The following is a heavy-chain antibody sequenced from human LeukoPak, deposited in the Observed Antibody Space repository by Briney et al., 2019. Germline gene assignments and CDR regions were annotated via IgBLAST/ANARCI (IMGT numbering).Heavy chain of an antibody. J-gene: IGHJ4*02. D-gene: IGHD1-14*01. Sequence: PSETLSLTCTVSGGSISSSSYYWGWIRQPPGKGLEWIGSIYYSGNTYYNPSLKSRVTISVDTSKNQLSLRLISVTAADTAVYYCAREVWANYYFDYWGQGTLVTVSS. V-gene: IGHV4-39*01. CDR2: IYYSGNT. CDR1: GGSISSSSYY. CDR3: AREVWANYYFDY.